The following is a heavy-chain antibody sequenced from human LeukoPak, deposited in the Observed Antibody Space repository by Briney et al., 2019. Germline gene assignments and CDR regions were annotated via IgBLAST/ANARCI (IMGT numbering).Heavy chain of an antibody. J-gene: IGHJ5*02. D-gene: IGHD3-9*01. V-gene: IGHV1-18*01. CDR3: ARVTSGLRYFDWLLPST. CDR1: GYAFTSYG. Sequence: ASVKVSCKASGYAFTSYGINRVRQAPGQGLEWMGWISAYNGNTNYAQKLQGRVTMTTDTSTSTAYMELRSLRSDDTAVYYCARVTSGLRYFDWLLPSTWGQGTLVTVSS. CDR2: ISAYNGNT.